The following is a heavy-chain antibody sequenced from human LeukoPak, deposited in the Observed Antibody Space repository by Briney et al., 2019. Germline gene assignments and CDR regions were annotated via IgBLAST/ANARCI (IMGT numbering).Heavy chain of an antibody. CDR1: GFTFSNAW. CDR2: IKSKTDGGTT. CDR3: TTKDLYDSSLDY. J-gene: IGHJ4*02. V-gene: IGHV3-15*07. Sequence: GGSLRLSCTASGFTFSNAWMNWVRQAPGKGLEWVGRIKSKTDGGTTDYAAPVKGRFTISRDDSKNTLYLQMNSLKTEDTAVYYCTTKDLYDSSLDYWGQGTLVTVSS. D-gene: IGHD3-22*01.